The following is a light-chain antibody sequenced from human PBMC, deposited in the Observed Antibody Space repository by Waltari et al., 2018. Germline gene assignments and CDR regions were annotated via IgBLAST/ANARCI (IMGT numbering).Light chain of an antibody. V-gene: IGKV3-20*01. CDR2: GSS. CDR3: QQYGRSWNT. J-gene: IGKJ2*01. Sequence: EIVLTQSPGTLSWSPGERATLSCRASQRVSSNYLAWYQQRPGQAPRLLIHGSSSRATGIPDRFSGSGSGTDFTLTISRLEPEDFAVYYCQQYGRSWNTFGQGTKLEIK. CDR1: QRVSSNY.